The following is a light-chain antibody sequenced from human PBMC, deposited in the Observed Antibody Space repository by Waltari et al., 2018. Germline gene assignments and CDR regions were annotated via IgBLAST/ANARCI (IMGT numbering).Light chain of an antibody. V-gene: IGLV1-51*02. CDR2: ENN. Sequence: QSVLAQPPSVSAAPGQRVTISCSGSSSNIGSDYVSWYQQFPGTATKLLIQENNARPSGIPDLFSGSKSGTSATLDITGLQTGDEAVYYCATWDSSLSAGVFGGGTKLTVL. CDR3: ATWDSSLSAGV. CDR1: SSNIGSDY. J-gene: IGLJ2*01.